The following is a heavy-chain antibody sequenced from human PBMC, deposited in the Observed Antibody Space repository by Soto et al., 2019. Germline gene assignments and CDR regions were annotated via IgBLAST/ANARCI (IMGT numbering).Heavy chain of an antibody. CDR3: TTDRATVSTGFDY. D-gene: IGHD4-17*01. V-gene: IGHV3-15*01. CDR1: GFTFSNAW. CDR2: IKTNADGGTT. Sequence: EVQVVESGGDLVKPGGSLRLSCEASGFTFSNAWMSWVRQAPGKGLEWVGRIKTNADGGTTDYAAPVKGRFTISRDDLRTTVYLQMSSLRTEDTVVYYCTTDRATVSTGFDYWGQGTLVTVSS. J-gene: IGHJ4*02.